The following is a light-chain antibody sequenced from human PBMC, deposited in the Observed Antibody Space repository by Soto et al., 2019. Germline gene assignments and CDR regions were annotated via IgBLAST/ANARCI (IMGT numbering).Light chain of an antibody. J-gene: IGKJ5*01. V-gene: IGKV3-11*01. CDR1: LNVNSY. CDR2: GAA. Sequence: VLTQSPATLSVSPGERATLSCRASLNVNSYLAWYQQKPGQAPRLLIYGAANSAAGIPARFSRSGSGADLTLTISSLEPEDYAIYYCQQRQYWPPITFGQGTRLEIK. CDR3: QQRQYWPPIT.